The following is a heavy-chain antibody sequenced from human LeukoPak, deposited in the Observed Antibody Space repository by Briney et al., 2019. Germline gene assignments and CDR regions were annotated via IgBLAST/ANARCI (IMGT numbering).Heavy chain of an antibody. J-gene: IGHJ4*02. V-gene: IGHV3-23*01. CDR1: GFTFSSYA. CDR2: ISGSGGST. CDR3: ARASGYYDSSGAVDY. D-gene: IGHD3-22*01. Sequence: GGSLRLSCAASGFTFSSYAMSWVRQAPGKGLEWVSAISGSGGSTYYADSAKGRFTISRDNSKNTLYLQMNSLRAEDTAVYYCARASGYYDSSGAVDYWGQGTLVTVSS.